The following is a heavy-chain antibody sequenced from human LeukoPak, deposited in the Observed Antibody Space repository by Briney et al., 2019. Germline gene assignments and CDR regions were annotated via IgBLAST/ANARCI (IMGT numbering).Heavy chain of an antibody. CDR1: GFTLSSYE. D-gene: IGHD6-19*01. J-gene: IGHJ4*02. Sequence: GGSLRLSCAASGFTLSSYEMNWVRQAPGKGLERVSYISSSGSTIYYADSVKGRFTISRDNAKNSLYLQMNSLRAEDTAVYYCARDRTDSSGWYVSSQYYFDYWGQGTLVTVSS. CDR2: ISSSGSTI. CDR3: ARDRTDSSGWYVSSQYYFDY. V-gene: IGHV3-48*03.